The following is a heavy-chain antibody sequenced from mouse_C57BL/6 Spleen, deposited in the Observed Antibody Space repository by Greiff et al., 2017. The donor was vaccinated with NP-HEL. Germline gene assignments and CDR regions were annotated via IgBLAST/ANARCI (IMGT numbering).Heavy chain of an antibody. CDR2: IYPGDGDT. CDR3: ARGSSGYVLAY. D-gene: IGHD3-2*02. Sequence: VQRVESGPELVKPGASVKISCKASGYAFSSSWMNWVKQRPGKGLEWIGRIYPGDGDTNYNGKFKGKATLTADKSSSTAYMQLSSLTSEDSAVYFCARGSSGYVLAYWGQGTLVTVSA. CDR1: GYAFSSSW. J-gene: IGHJ3*01. V-gene: IGHV1-82*01.